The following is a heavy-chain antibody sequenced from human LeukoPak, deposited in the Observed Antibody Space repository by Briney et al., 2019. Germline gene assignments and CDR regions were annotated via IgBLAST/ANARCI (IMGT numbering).Heavy chain of an antibody. J-gene: IGHJ4*02. CDR2: IWYDGSNK. D-gene: IGHD3-10*01. CDR3: ARDGLLWFGDPFDY. V-gene: IGHV3-33*01. CDR1: GFTFSSYG. Sequence: PGRSLRLSCAASGFTFSSYGMHWVRQAPGKGLEGVAVIWYDGSNKYYADSVKGRFTISRDNSKNTLYLQMNSLRAEDTAVYYCARDGLLWFGDPFDYWGQGTLVTVSS.